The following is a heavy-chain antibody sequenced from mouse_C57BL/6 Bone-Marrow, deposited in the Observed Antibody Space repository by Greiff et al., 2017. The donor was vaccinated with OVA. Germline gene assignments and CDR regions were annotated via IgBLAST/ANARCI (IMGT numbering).Heavy chain of an antibody. Sequence: QVQLQQPGAELVRPGSSVKLSCKASGYTFTSYWMDWVKQRPGQGLEWIGNIYPSDSETHYNQKFKDKATLTVDKSSSTAYMQLSSLTSEDSAVYYCANAYYSNYFFSAMDYWGHGASVTVSS. J-gene: IGHJ4*01. D-gene: IGHD2-5*01. CDR1: GYTFTSYW. CDR3: ANAYYSNYFFSAMDY. V-gene: IGHV1-61*01. CDR2: IYPSDSET.